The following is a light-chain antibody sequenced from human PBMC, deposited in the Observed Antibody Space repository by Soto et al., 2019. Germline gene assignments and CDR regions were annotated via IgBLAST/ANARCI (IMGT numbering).Light chain of an antibody. CDR1: SSDVGGYNY. CDR2: EVS. Sequence: QPVLTQPASVSGSPGQSITISCTGTSSDVGGYNYVSWYQQHPGKAPKLMIYEVSYRPSGVSNRFSGSKSGNTASLTISGLQAEDEADYYCSSYTSSSTWVFGGGTKLTVL. J-gene: IGLJ3*02. V-gene: IGLV2-14*01. CDR3: SSYTSSSTWV.